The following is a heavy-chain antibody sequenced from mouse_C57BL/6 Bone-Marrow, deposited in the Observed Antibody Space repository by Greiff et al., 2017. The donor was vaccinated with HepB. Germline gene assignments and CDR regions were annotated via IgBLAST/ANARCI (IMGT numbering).Heavy chain of an antibody. CDR2: IHPNSGST. V-gene: IGHV1-64*01. Sequence: QVQLQQPGAELVKPGASVKLSCKASGYTFTSYWMHWVKQRPGQGLEWIGMIHPNSGSTNYNEKFKSKATLTVDKSSSTAYMQLSSLTSEDSAVYYCARRGGSRYFEVWGTGTTVTVSS. CDR3: ARRGGSRYFEV. J-gene: IGHJ1*03. D-gene: IGHD1-1*01. CDR1: GYTFTSYW.